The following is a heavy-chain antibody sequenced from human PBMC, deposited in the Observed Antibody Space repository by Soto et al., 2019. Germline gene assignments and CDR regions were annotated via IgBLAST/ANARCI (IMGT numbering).Heavy chain of an antibody. V-gene: IGHV4-31*03. CDR1: GASISSGGSY. Sequence: QVQLQQSGPGLVKPSQTLSLTCTVSGASISSGGSYWAWIRQHPGKGLEWIGYISYTGSTFYTPSLKHRVTILLHTSKNHFSLDLRSMTVADAAVYYCARDQGDLTCSNDVCTPYYYNSGMDVWGQGTTVTVSS. CDR3: ARDQGDLTCSNDVCTPYYYNSGMDV. J-gene: IGHJ6*02. CDR2: ISYTGST. D-gene: IGHD2-8*01.